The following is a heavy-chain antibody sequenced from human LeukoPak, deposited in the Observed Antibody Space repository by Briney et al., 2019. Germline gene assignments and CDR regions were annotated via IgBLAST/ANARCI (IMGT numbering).Heavy chain of an antibody. CDR2: TSDDGSNK. Sequence: PGGSLRLSCAASGFNFRDAAMTWVRQAPGKGLEWVAVTSDDGSNKYYADAVKGRFTISRDNSKNTLYQQMNSLRAEDTAMYYCAKKTDGYNLLLDAFDIWGQGTMVTVSS. V-gene: IGHV3-30*18. CDR1: GFNFRDAA. J-gene: IGHJ3*02. D-gene: IGHD5-24*01. CDR3: AKKTDGYNLLLDAFDI.